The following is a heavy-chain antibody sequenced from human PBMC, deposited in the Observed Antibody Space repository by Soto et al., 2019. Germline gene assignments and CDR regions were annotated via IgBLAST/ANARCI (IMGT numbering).Heavy chain of an antibody. J-gene: IGHJ5*02. D-gene: IGHD6-19*01. CDR2: INAGNCNT. CDR1: GYTFTSYA. Sequence: ASVKVSCKASGYTFTSYAMHWVRQAPGQRLEWMGWINAGNCNTKYSQKFQGRVTITSDTSASTAYMELSSLRSEDTAVYYCARPAGIAVAGSFFWFDPWGQGTLVTVSS. CDR3: ARPAGIAVAGSFFWFDP. V-gene: IGHV1-3*01.